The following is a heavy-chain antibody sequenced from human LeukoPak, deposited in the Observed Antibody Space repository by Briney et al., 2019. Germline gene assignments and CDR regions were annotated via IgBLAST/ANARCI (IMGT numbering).Heavy chain of an antibody. D-gene: IGHD3-10*01. V-gene: IGHV1-2*06. Sequence: ASVKVSCKASGYIFASYGISWVRQAPGQGLEWMGRINPNSGGTNYAQKFQGRVTMTRDTSISTAYMELSRLRSDDTAVYYCARAYYGSGSYYTGYWGQGTLVTVSS. CDR1: GYIFASYG. CDR2: INPNSGGT. CDR3: ARAYYGSGSYYTGY. J-gene: IGHJ4*02.